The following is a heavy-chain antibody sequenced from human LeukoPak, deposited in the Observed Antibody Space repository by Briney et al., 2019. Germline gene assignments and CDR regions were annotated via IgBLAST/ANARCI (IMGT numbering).Heavy chain of an antibody. CDR1: GGSISSGGYS. Sequence: SETLSLTCAVSGGSISSGGYSWSWIRQPPGKGLEWIGYIYHSGSTYYNPSLESRVTISVDTSKNQFSLKLSSVTAADTAVYYCATAGLQVIDYWGQGTLVSVSS. CDR2: IYHSGST. CDR3: ATAGLQVIDY. D-gene: IGHD4-11*01. V-gene: IGHV4-30-2*01. J-gene: IGHJ4*02.